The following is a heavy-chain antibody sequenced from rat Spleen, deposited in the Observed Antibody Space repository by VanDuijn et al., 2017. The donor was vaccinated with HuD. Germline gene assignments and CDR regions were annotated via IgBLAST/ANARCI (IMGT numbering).Heavy chain of an antibody. CDR2: ISYSGST. J-gene: IGHJ2*01. Sequence: EVQLQESGPGLVKPSQSLSLTCSVTGYSITSNYWGWIRKFPGNKMEWMGYISYSGSTSYNPSLKSQISITRNTSKNQFFLQLNSVTTEDTATYYCARSTNYGGYYFDYWGQGVMVTVSS. CDR1: GYSITSNY. D-gene: IGHD1-11*01. CDR3: ARSTNYGGYYFDY. V-gene: IGHV3-1*01.